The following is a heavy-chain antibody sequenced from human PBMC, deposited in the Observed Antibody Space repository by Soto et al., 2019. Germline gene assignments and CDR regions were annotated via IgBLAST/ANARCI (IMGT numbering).Heavy chain of an antibody. J-gene: IGHJ4*02. CDR3: ARDGGYGSGSYRFDY. CDR1: GGSITSGGYY. D-gene: IGHD3-10*01. CDR2: IYYSGTA. Sequence: QVQLQESGPGLVKPSQTLSLTCTVSGGSITSGGYYWNWIRQHPGKGLEWIGYIYYSGTASYNPSLKSRLTRSVDTSKNQVSRKLSSVTAADTAVYFCARDGGYGSGSYRFDYWGQGALVTVSS. V-gene: IGHV4-31*03.